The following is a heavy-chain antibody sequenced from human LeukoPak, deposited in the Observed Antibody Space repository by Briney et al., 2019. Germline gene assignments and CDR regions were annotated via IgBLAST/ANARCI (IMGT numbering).Heavy chain of an antibody. V-gene: IGHV3-30*02. J-gene: IGHJ4*02. CDR3: ARDQRPGIAAAGLDY. CDR1: GFNFSTYG. Sequence: GGSLRLSCAVSGFNFSTYGMQWVRQFPGKGLERVASIRTDDRHKHYADSVEGRFTISRDNSKNTLYLQMNSLRAEDTAVYYCARDQRPGIAAAGLDYWGQGTLVTVSS. CDR2: IRTDDRHK. D-gene: IGHD6-13*01.